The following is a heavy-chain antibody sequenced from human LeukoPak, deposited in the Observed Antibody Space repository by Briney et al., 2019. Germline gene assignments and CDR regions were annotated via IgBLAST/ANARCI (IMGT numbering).Heavy chain of an antibody. CDR3: ARDPSPLVGLLFGLYYYDQ. CDR1: GGSISSSSYY. Sequence: KTSETLSLTCTVSGGSISSSSYYWGWIRQPPGKGLEWIGSIYYSGSTSYNPSLKNRVTISIDTSKSQFSLKLSSVTAADTAVYYCARDPSPLVGLLFGLYYYDQWGQGTLVTVSS. D-gene: IGHD3/OR15-3a*01. CDR2: IYYSGST. V-gene: IGHV4-39*07. J-gene: IGHJ4*02.